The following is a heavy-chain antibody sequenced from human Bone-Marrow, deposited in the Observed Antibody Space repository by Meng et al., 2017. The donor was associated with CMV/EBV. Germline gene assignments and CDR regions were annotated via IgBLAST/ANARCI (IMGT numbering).Heavy chain of an antibody. Sequence: GGSLRLSCAASGFTFSSYWMHWVRQAPGKGLVWVSRINSDGSSTSYADSVKGRFTISRDNSKNTLYLQMNSLRAEDTAVYYCARGACSSTSCYWGEAFDIWGQGTMVTVSS. CDR2: INSDGSST. D-gene: IGHD2-2*01. J-gene: IGHJ3*02. CDR3: ARGACSSTSCYWGEAFDI. CDR1: GFTFSSYW. V-gene: IGHV3-74*01.